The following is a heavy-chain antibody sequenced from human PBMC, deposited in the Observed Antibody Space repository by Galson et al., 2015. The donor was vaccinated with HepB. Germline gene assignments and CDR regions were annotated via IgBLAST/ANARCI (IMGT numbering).Heavy chain of an antibody. Sequence: SVKVSCKASGYTFTSYAVNWVRQAPGQGLEWMGWINTNTGNPTYAQGFTGRFVFSLDTSVSTAYLQISSLKAEDTAVYYCARDLTTGRDWFDPWGQGTLVTVSS. J-gene: IGHJ5*02. CDR3: ARDLTTGRDWFDP. CDR2: INTNTGNP. V-gene: IGHV7-4-1*02. D-gene: IGHD4-17*01. CDR1: GYTFTSYA.